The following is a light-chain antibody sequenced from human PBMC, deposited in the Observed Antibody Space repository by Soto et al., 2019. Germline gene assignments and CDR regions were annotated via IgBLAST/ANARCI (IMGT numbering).Light chain of an antibody. CDR3: QQYDNLPPGT. CDR2: DAS. J-gene: IGKJ1*01. Sequence: DIVMTQSPDSLAVSLGERATINCKSSHSVLHSSNNKNYLNWYQQKPGKAPKLLIYDASNLETGVPSRFSGSGSGTDFTFTISSLQPEDIATYYCQQYDNLPPGTFGQGTKVDIK. CDR1: HSVLHSSNNKNY. V-gene: IGKV1-33*01.